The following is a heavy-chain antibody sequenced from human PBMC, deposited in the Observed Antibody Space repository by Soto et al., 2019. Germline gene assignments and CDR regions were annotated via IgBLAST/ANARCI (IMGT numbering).Heavy chain of an antibody. CDR2: ISYDGRNK. Sequence: QVQLAESGGGLVQPGRSLRLSCATSGFVSNDYDIHWVRQAPGKGLAWLASISYDGRNKYYADSVKGRFTISRDNSKNTLSLQINSLGAEDTAVYYCSRGMKGGLDAWGPGTLVTVSS. CDR3: SRGMKGGLDA. CDR1: GFVSNDYD. J-gene: IGHJ5*02. V-gene: IGHV3-30*03. D-gene: IGHD2-21*01.